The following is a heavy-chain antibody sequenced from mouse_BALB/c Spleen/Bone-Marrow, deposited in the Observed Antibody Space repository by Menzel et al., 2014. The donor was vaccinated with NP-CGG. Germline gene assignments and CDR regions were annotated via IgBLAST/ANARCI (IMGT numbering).Heavy chain of an antibody. CDR2: INPSTGYT. D-gene: IGHD2-1*01. Sequence: QVQLQQSGAERAKPGASVKMSCKASGYTFTSYWMHWVKQRPGQGLEWIGYINPSTGYTDYNQKFNDKATLTADKSSSTAYMQLSSLTSKDSAVYYCARGNPLYAMDYWGQGTSVTVSS. CDR3: ARGNPLYAMDY. V-gene: IGHV1-7*01. J-gene: IGHJ4*01. CDR1: GYTFTSYW.